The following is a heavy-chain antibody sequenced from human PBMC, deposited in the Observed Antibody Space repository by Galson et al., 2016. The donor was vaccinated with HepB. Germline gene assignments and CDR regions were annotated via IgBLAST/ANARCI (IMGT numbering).Heavy chain of an antibody. D-gene: IGHD2-21*01. Sequence: LRLSCAASGFTFGDYAMSWVRQSPGKGPEWIGSINYSGDTYYDESLKSRVTISVDTSKRQFSLRLRSVTAADTAVYYCASIVVVSSAPTNYFDYWGQGMLVTVSS. V-gene: IGHV4-34*01. CDR3: ASIVVVSSAPTNYFDY. CDR1: GFTFGDYA. J-gene: IGHJ4*02. CDR2: INYSGDT.